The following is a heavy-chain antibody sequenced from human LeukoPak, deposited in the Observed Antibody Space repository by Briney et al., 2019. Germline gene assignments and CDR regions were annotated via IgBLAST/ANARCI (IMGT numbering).Heavy chain of an antibody. CDR2: IYSGGST. Sequence: GGSLRLSCAASGFTFSSYWMHWVRQAPGKGLEWVSVIYSGGSTYYADSVKGRFTISRDNSKNTLYLQMNSLRAEDTAVYYCARDLGGSYDYWGQGTLVTVSS. CDR1: GFTFSSYW. D-gene: IGHD1-26*01. J-gene: IGHJ4*02. CDR3: ARDLGGSYDY. V-gene: IGHV3-66*01.